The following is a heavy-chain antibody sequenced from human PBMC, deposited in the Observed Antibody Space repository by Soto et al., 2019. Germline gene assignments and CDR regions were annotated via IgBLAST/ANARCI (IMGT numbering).Heavy chain of an antibody. CDR3: ARGWWELVLCDY. V-gene: IGHV3-23*01. J-gene: IGHJ4*02. Sequence: EVQLLESGGGLVQPGGSLRLSCAASKFTFSTYAMSWVRQAPGKGLEWVSGISGSGGSTYYADSVKGRFTISRDNSKNTLSLQMNSLRADDTAVYYCARGWWELVLCDYWGQGTLVTVSS. D-gene: IGHD1-26*01. CDR2: ISGSGGST. CDR1: KFTFSTYA.